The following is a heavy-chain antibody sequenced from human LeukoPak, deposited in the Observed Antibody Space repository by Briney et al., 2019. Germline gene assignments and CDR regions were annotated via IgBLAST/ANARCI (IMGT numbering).Heavy chain of an antibody. CDR2: INHSGST. CDR1: GGSFSGYY. D-gene: IGHD2-2*01. Sequence: SETLSLTCAVYGGSFSGYYWSWIRQPPGKGLEWIGEINHSGSTNYNPSLKSRVTIPVDTSKNQFSLKLSSVTAADTAVYYCASDLGYCSSTSCPPKYWGQGTLVTVSS. CDR3: ASDLGYCSSTSCPPKY. V-gene: IGHV4-34*01. J-gene: IGHJ4*02.